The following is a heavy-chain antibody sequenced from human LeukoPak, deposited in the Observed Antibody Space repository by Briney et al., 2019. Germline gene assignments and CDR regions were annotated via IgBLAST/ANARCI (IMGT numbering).Heavy chain of an antibody. CDR3: ARHTANFYGVDY. V-gene: IGHV5-51*01. J-gene: IGHJ4*02. CDR1: GYDFPTYW. CDR2: IYPDDSDT. D-gene: IGHD4-17*01. Sequence: GESLKISCEASGYDFPTYWIDWVRQKPGQGLEWMGIIYPDDSDTKYSPSFQGQVTISVDKSLSTAYLQWNSLKASDTAVYYCARHTANFYGVDYWGQGTLVTVSS.